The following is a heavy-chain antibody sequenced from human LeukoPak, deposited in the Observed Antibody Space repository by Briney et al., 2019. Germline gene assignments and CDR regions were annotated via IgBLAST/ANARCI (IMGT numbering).Heavy chain of an antibody. J-gene: IGHJ4*02. CDR3: AKDRLYSGYDIALDY. V-gene: IGHV3-23*01. Sequence: RSGGSLRLSCAASGFTFSSYAMSWVRQAPGKGLEWVSAISGSGGSTYYADSVKGRFTISRDNSKNTLYLQMNSLRAEDTAVYYCAKDRLYSGYDIALDYWGQGTLVTVSS. CDR1: GFTFSSYA. D-gene: IGHD5-12*01. CDR2: ISGSGGST.